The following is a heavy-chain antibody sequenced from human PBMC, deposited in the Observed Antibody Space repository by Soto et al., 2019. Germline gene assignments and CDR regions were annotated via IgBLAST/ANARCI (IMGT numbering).Heavy chain of an antibody. Sequence: SETLSLTCTVSGGSISSYYWSWIRQPPGKGLEWIGYIYYSGSTNYNPSLKSRVTISVDTSKNQFSLKLSSVTAADTAVYYCARTGAGDYIWGSYRYAPWFAPWGQGTPVTVSS. D-gene: IGHD3-16*02. CDR2: IYYSGST. CDR1: GGSISSYY. J-gene: IGHJ5*02. CDR3: ARTGAGDYIWGSYRYAPWFAP. V-gene: IGHV4-59*08.